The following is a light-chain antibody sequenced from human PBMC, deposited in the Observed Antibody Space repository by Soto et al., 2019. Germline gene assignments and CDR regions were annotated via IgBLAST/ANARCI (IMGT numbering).Light chain of an antibody. V-gene: IGKV3-15*01. CDR3: QQYNNWPLT. CDR1: LSVSSN. CDR2: GAS. J-gene: IGKJ4*01. Sequence: DIVLTQSPATLSVSPGERATLSCRASLSVSSNVAWYQQKPGQAPRLLIYGASTRATGIPARFSGSGSGTDFTLTISRLEPEDFAVYYCQQYNNWPLTFGGGTKVDIK.